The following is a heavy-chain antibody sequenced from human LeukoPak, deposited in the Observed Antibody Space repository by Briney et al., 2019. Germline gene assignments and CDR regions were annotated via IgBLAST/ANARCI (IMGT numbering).Heavy chain of an antibody. D-gene: IGHD3-9*01. J-gene: IGHJ4*02. CDR3: ARDYYDILTGYYNFDY. CDR2: INPNSGGT. Sequence: RASVKVSCKASGYTFTGYYMHWVRQAPGQGLEWMGWINPNSGGTNYAQKFQGRVTMTRDTSISTAYMELRSLRSDDTAVYYCARDYYDILTGYYNFDYWGQGTLVTVSS. CDR1: GYTFTGYY. V-gene: IGHV1-2*02.